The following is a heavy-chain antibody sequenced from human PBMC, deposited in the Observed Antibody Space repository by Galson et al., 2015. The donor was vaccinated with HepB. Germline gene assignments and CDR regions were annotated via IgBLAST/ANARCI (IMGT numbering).Heavy chain of an antibody. D-gene: IGHD3-22*01. V-gene: IGHV3-74*01. J-gene: IGHJ6*02. Sequence: SLRLSCAASGFTFNTYWMHWVRHVSGKGLVWVSRINSDGSSTSYADSVKGRFTISRDNAKNTLYLQMNSLRAEDTGLYHCARGYYYESSGYFYYYSMDVWGQGTTVTVSS. CDR3: ARGYYYESSGYFYYYSMDV. CDR1: GFTFNTYW. CDR2: INSDGSST.